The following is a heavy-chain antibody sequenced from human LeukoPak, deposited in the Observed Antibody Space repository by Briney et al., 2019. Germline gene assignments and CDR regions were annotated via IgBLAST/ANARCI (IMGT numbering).Heavy chain of an antibody. D-gene: IGHD6-19*01. CDR2: IWYDGSNK. Sequence: GGSLRLSCAASGFTFSSYGMHWVRQAPGKGLEWVAVIWYDGSNKYYADSVKGRFTISRDNSKNTLYLQMNSLGAEDTAVYTCATTLRTGHSSGWYYCDYWGQGTLVTVSS. J-gene: IGHJ4*02. V-gene: IGHV3-33*01. CDR1: GFTFSSYG. CDR3: ATTLRTGHSSGWYYCDY.